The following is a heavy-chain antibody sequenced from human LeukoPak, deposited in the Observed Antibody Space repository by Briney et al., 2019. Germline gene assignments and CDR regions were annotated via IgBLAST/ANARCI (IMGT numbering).Heavy chain of an antibody. V-gene: IGHV4-61*02. J-gene: IGHJ3*02. CDR2: IYTSGST. D-gene: IGHD6-13*01. CDR3: ARGVAAAGTRAFDI. CDR1: GGSISSSSYY. Sequence: SETLSLTCTVSGGSISSSSYYWSWIRQPAGKGLEWIGRIYTSGSTNYNPSLKSRVTISVDTSKNQFSLKLSSVTAADTAVYYCARGVAAAGTRAFDIWGQGTMVTVSS.